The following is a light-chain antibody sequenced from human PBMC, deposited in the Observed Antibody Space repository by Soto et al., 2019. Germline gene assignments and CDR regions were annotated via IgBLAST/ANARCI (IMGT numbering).Light chain of an antibody. Sequence: TVMTQSPATLSVSPGESATLSCRASQSVNKNIAWYQQKPGQAPRLLIFGASTGATGIPARFSGSGSGTEFTLTISSLQSEDFAVYYCQQHYDWLTWTFGQGTKVDIK. V-gene: IGKV3D-15*01. CDR1: QSVNKN. CDR2: GAS. J-gene: IGKJ1*01. CDR3: QQHYDWLTWT.